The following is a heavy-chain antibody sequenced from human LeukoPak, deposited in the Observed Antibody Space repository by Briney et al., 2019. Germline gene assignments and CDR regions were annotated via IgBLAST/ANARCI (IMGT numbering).Heavy chain of an antibody. CDR3: AKSARIDNSGYFDY. CDR2: VSYSGIT. Sequence: PSETLSLTCTVSGGSIRTTSFYRGWIRQPPGKGLEWIGSVSYSGITYYNPSLESRVTISGDTSKNQFSLKLSSVTAADTAVYYCAKSARIDNSGYFDYWGQGTLVTVSS. J-gene: IGHJ4*02. CDR1: GGSIRTTSFY. V-gene: IGHV4-39*01. D-gene: IGHD3-22*01.